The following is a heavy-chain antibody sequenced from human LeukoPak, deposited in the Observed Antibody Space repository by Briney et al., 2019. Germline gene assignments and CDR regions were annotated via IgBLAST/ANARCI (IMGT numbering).Heavy chain of an antibody. Sequence: SVKVSCKASGFTFTSSAVQWVRQARGQRLEWIGWIVVGSGNTNYAQKFQERVTITRDMSTSTAYMELSSLRSEDTAVYYCARGPITTRSHFDYWGQGTLVTVSS. V-gene: IGHV1-58*01. CDR3: ARGPITTRSHFDY. D-gene: IGHD3-22*01. J-gene: IGHJ4*02. CDR2: IVVGSGNT. CDR1: GFTFTSSA.